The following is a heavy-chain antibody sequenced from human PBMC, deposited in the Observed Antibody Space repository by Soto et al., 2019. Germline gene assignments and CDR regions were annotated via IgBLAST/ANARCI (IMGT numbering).Heavy chain of an antibody. D-gene: IGHD4-17*01. J-gene: IGHJ6*03. CDR1: GFTFSSYG. Sequence: GGSLRLSCAASGFTFSSYGMHWVRQAPGKGLEWVAVIWYDGSNKYYADSVKGRFTISRDNSKNTLYLQMNSLRAEDTAVYYCARDHTVKGYYYMDVRGKGTTVTVSS. V-gene: IGHV3-33*01. CDR3: ARDHTVKGYYYMDV. CDR2: IWYDGSNK.